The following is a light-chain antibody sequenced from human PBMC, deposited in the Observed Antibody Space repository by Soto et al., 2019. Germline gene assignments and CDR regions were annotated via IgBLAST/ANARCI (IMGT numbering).Light chain of an antibody. J-gene: IGLJ1*01. Sequence: QSVLTQPASVSGSPGQSITVSCTGTSSDVGGYDYVSWYQQHPGNAPKLLISDVTNRPSGVSNRFSGPKSGNTASLTISGLQTEDEADYYCTSYTSSSTYVFGTGT. CDR3: TSYTSSSTYV. CDR1: SSDVGGYDY. CDR2: DVT. V-gene: IGLV2-14*01.